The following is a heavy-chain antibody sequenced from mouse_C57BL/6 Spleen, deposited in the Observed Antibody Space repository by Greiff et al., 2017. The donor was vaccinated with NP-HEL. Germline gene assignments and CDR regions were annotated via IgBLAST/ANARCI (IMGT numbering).Heavy chain of an antibody. J-gene: IGHJ2*01. CDR2: IDPENGDT. D-gene: IGHD2-1*01. Sequence: VQLQQSGAELVRPGASVKLSCTASGFNIKDDYMHWVKQRPEQGLEWIGWIDPENGDTEYASKFQGKATITAYTSSNTAYLQLSSLTSEDTAVYYCRYGNPDYWGQGTTLTVSS. V-gene: IGHV14-4*01. CDR1: GFNIKDDY. CDR3: RYGNPDY.